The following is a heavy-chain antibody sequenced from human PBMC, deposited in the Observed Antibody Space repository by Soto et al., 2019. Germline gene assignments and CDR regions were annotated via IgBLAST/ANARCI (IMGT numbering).Heavy chain of an antibody. CDR2: VYYSGRT. CDR1: RGSLSSYY. D-gene: IGHD5-12*01. V-gene: IGHV4-59*01. Sequence: PSETLSLTCSVLRGSLSSYYWSWIRQPPGKGLEWIGYVYYSGRTNYSPSLKSRVTISVDTSKNQFSLKLDSVTPADTAVYYCARVEGDGYNYNNWFDPWGRGTLVTVSS. J-gene: IGHJ5*02. CDR3: ARVEGDGYNYNNWFDP.